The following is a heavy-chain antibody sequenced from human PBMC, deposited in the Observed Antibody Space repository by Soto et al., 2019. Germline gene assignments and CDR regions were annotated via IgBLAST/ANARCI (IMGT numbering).Heavy chain of an antibody. J-gene: IGHJ3*02. CDR3: AKDREFSSSAGAFDI. CDR2: ISGSGGST. Sequence: PGGSLRLSCAASGFTFSSYAMSWVRQAPGKGLEWVSAISGSGGSTYYADSVKGRFTISRDTSKNTLHLQMNSLRAEDTAIYYCAKDREFSSSAGAFDIWGQGTQVTVSS. V-gene: IGHV3-23*01. D-gene: IGHD2-2*01. CDR1: GFTFSSYA.